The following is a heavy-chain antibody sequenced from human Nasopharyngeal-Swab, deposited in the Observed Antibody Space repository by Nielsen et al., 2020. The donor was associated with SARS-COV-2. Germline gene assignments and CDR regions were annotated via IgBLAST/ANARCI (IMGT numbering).Heavy chain of an antibody. D-gene: IGHD3-3*01. V-gene: IGHV1-46*01. CDR3: ARDGVLTIFGVWRAPGSEYYFDY. CDR1: GYTFTSYY. J-gene: IGHJ4*02. Sequence: ASVKVSCKASGYTFTSYYMHWVRQAPGQGLEWMGIINPSGGSTSYAQKFQGRVTMTRDTSTSTVYMELSSLRSEDTAVYYCARDGVLTIFGVWRAPGSEYYFDYRGQGTLVTVSS. CDR2: INPSGGST.